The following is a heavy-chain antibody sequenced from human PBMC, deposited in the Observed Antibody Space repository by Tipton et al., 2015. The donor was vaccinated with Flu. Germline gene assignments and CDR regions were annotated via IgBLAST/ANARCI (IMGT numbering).Heavy chain of an antibody. CDR1: GGSISSYY. CDR3: ASSPPYYDILTGYPSRQYYYYGMDV. D-gene: IGHD3-9*01. Sequence: TLSLTCTVSGGSISSYYWSWIRQPPGKGLEWIGYIYYSGSTNYNPSLKSRVTISVDTSKNQFSLKLSSVTAADTAVYYCASSPPYYDILTGYPSRQYYYYGMDVWGQGTTVTVSS. V-gene: IGHV4-59*01. CDR2: IYYSGST. J-gene: IGHJ6*02.